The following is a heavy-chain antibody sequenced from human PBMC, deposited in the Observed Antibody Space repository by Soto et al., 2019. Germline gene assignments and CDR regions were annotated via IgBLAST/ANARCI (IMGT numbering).Heavy chain of an antibody. CDR3: ARSGCSGGSCYQPNDAFDI. D-gene: IGHD2-15*01. Sequence: QVQLVQSGAEVKKPGASVKVSCKASGYTFTGYYMHWVRQAPGQGLEWMGWINPNSGGTNYAQKFQGWVTMTRDTSISTAYMELSRLRSDDTAVCYCARSGCSGGSCYQPNDAFDIWGQGTMVTVSS. V-gene: IGHV1-2*04. CDR2: INPNSGGT. J-gene: IGHJ3*02. CDR1: GYTFTGYY.